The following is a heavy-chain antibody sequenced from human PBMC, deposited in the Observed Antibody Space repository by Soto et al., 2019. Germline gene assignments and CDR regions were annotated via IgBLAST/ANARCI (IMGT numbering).Heavy chain of an antibody. CDR1: GGSISSYY. Sequence: SETLSLTCTVSGGSISSYYWSWIRQPPGKGLEWFGYIYYSGSTNYNPSLKSRVTISVDTSKNQFPLKLSSVTAADTAVYYCARSYYYGSGSYYNNYYYYGMDVWGQGTTVTVSS. D-gene: IGHD3-10*01. J-gene: IGHJ6*02. CDR3: ARSYYYGSGSYYNNYYYYGMDV. V-gene: IGHV4-59*01. CDR2: IYYSGST.